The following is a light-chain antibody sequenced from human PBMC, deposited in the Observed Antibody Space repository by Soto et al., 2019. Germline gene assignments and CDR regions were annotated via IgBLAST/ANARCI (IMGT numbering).Light chain of an antibody. Sequence: EIVLTQSPDTLSLSPVPRATLSCRASQSVRSDYFAWYQQKPGQAPRVIIFGVSTRATGVPDRFSGSGSGTDFTLTISRLEPEDFALYYCQQYGNSPLTFGGGTKVDI. CDR3: QQYGNSPLT. CDR1: QSVRSDY. V-gene: IGKV3-20*01. J-gene: IGKJ4*01. CDR2: GVS.